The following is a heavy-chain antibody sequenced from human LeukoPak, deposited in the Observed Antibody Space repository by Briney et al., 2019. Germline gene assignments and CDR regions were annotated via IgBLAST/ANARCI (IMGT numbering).Heavy chain of an antibody. CDR1: GYTFTGYY. D-gene: IGHD4-17*01. J-gene: IGHJ4*02. CDR3: ARIYYGPDY. Sequence: ASVKVSCKASGYTFTGYYMHWVRQAPGQGPEWLGWINPNSGVTNYAQKFQGRVTMTGDTSISTAYMELSRLRSDDTAVYYCARIYYGPDYWGQGTLVTVSS. CDR2: INPNSGVT. V-gene: IGHV1-2*02.